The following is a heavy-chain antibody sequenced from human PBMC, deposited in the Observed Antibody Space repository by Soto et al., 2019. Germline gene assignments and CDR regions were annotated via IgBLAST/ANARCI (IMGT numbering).Heavy chain of an antibody. CDR2: INHSGST. J-gene: IGHJ6*02. D-gene: IGHD6-13*01. CDR1: SGTFSGYY. CDR3: ARVFRAGEGYYYRMDV. Sequence: PSESMSLTYAVCSGTFSGYYWSWIRQPPGKGLEWIGEINHSGSTNYNPSLKSRVTISVDTSKNQFSLKLSSVTAADTAVYYCARVFRAGEGYYYRMDVWGQGTTVTVSS. V-gene: IGHV4-34*01.